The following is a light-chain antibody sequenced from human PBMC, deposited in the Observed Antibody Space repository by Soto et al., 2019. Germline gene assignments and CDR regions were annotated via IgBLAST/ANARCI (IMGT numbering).Light chain of an antibody. CDR1: QGIDRW. CDR2: AAS. V-gene: IGKV1-12*01. Sequence: DIQMTQSPSSLSASVGDRVTITCRASQGIDRWLAWYQQKPGEAPKVLIYAASSLRSGVPSRFSDSGYGTDFSLTISSLQPEDLATYYCKQSKSFPLTFGGGTKVEIK. J-gene: IGKJ4*01. CDR3: KQSKSFPLT.